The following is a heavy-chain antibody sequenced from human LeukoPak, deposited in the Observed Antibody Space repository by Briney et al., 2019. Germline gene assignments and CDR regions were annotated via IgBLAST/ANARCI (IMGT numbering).Heavy chain of an antibody. CDR2: ISGNGGST. CDR3: ARARTMYSSGWYQGVNFDY. CDR1: GFTFSSYA. J-gene: IGHJ4*02. D-gene: IGHD6-19*01. V-gene: IGHV3-23*01. Sequence: GGSLRLSCAASGFTFSSYAMSWVRQAPGKGLEWVSAISGNGGSTYYADSVKGRFTISRDNAKNSLYLQMNSLRAEDTAVYYCARARTMYSSGWYQGVNFDYWGQGTLVTVSS.